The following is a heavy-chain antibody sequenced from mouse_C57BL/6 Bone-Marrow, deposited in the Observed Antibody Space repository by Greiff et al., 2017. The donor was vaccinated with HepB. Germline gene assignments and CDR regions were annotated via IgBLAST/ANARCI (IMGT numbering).Heavy chain of an antibody. CDR3: AREHYYGLDY. J-gene: IGHJ2*01. CDR2: INYDGSST. CDR1: GFTFSDYY. D-gene: IGHD1-1*01. V-gene: IGHV5-16*01. Sequence: EVQLVESEGGLVQPGSSMKLSCTASGFTFSDYYMAWVRQVPEKGLEWVANINYDGSSTYYLDTLKSRSIFSRDNAKNILYLQMSSLTSEDTATYDCAREHYYGLDYWGQGTTLTVSS.